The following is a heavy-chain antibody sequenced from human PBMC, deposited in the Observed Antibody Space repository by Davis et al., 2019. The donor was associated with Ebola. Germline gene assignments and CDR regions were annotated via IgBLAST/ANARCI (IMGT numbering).Heavy chain of an antibody. CDR2: INTNTGTP. Sequence: ASVKVSCKASGYSFTNHFINWVRQAPGQGLEWMGWINTNTGTPTFAQDFTGRFDLSLDTSVNTAYLQITSLKAEDTAVYYCARAPSSSDWEEEYFQHWGQGTLVTVSS. J-gene: IGHJ1*01. CDR1: GYSFTNHF. V-gene: IGHV7-4-1*02. CDR3: ARAPSSSDWEEEYFQH. D-gene: IGHD6-19*01.